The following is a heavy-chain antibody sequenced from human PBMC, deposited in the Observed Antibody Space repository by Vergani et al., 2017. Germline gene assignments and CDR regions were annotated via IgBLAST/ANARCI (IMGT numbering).Heavy chain of an antibody. Sequence: QVQLVESGGGVVQPGRSLRLSCAASGFTFSSYAMHWVRQAPGKGLEWVAVISYDVSNKYYADSVKGRFTISRDNSKNTLYLQMNSLRAEDTAVYYCAREPGSGYDAFDIWGQGTMVTVSS. V-gene: IGHV3-30*04. D-gene: IGHD2-15*01. J-gene: IGHJ3*02. CDR1: GFTFSSYA. CDR3: AREPGSGYDAFDI. CDR2: ISYDVSNK.